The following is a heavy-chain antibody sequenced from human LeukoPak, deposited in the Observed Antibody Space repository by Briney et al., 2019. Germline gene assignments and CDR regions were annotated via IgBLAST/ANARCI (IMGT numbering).Heavy chain of an antibody. CDR3: ARGLRTYYYDSSGYATDY. V-gene: IGHV1-69*04. Sequence: SVKVSCKASGGTFSSYAISWVRQAPGQGLEWMGRIIPIFGIANYAQKFQGRVTITADKSTSTAYMELSSLRSEDTAVYYCARGLRTYYYDSSGYATDYWGQGTLVTVSS. J-gene: IGHJ4*02. CDR2: IIPIFGIA. D-gene: IGHD3-22*01. CDR1: GGTFSSYA.